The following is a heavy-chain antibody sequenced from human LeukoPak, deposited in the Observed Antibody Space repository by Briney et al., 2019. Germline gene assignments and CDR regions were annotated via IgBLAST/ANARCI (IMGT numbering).Heavy chain of an antibody. D-gene: IGHD6-19*01. V-gene: IGHV4-39*01. CDR2: IYYSGST. CDR3: AKQRWLVLIDY. J-gene: IGHJ4*02. Sequence: SETLSLTCTVSGGSISSSSYYWGWIRQPPGKGLERIGSIYYSGSTYYNPSLKSRVTISVDTSKNQFSLKLSSVTAADTAVYYCAKQRWLVLIDYWGQGTLVTVSS. CDR1: GGSISSSSYY.